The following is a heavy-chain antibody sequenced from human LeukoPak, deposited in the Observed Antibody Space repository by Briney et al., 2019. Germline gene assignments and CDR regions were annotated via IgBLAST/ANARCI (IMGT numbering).Heavy chain of an antibody. D-gene: IGHD6-13*01. CDR2: INPDTGGT. V-gene: IGHV1-2*02. CDR1: GYTFTGYY. CDR3: ARDRNGPGYSREFDF. Sequence: GASVEVSCKASGYTFTGYYLHWVRHAPGQGLEWMGWINPDTGGTTYAQKFQGRVTMTSGTSISTAYMELSRLRSDDTAEYYCARDRNGPGYSREFDFWGQGTLVTVSS. J-gene: IGHJ4*02.